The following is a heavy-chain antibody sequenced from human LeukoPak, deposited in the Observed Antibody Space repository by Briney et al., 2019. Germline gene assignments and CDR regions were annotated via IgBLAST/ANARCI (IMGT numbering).Heavy chain of an antibody. Sequence: GGALRLSCAASGWTFSSYGMHWLRQAPGRGVEGVAVISYVVSEKYYADSVKGPFTISRDNSKNTLYLQMNSLRAEDTAVYYCAKESYYDSSVFLNYWGEGALVTVSS. CDR2: ISYVVSEK. J-gene: IGHJ4*02. CDR1: GWTFSSYG. CDR3: AKESYYDSSVFLNY. V-gene: IGHV3-30*18. D-gene: IGHD3-22*01.